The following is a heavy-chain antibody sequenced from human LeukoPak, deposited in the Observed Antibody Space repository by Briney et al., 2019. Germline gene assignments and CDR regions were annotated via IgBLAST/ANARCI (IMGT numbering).Heavy chain of an antibody. Sequence: GGPLRLSCAASGFTFSSFAMSGVRQAPGKGLDWVSAISGSGVTTYYADSVKGRFTISRDNSKNTLYLQMNSLRAEDTALYYCAKDRDYYLVGFFDYWGQGTLVTVSS. CDR2: ISGSGVTT. D-gene: IGHD3-10*01. V-gene: IGHV3-23*01. CDR3: AKDRDYYLVGFFDY. CDR1: GFTFSSFA. J-gene: IGHJ4*02.